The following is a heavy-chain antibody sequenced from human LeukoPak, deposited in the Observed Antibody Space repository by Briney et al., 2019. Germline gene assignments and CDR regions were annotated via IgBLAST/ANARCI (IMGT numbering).Heavy chain of an antibody. Sequence: GGSLRHSCAASGFTFSNAWMSWVRQAPGKGLEWVGRIKSKTDGGTTDYAAPVKGRFTISRDDSKNTLYLQMNSLKTEDTAVYYCTTDSGSYAPDAFDIWGQGTMVTVSS. CDR3: TTDSGSYAPDAFDI. D-gene: IGHD1-26*01. CDR1: GFTFSNAW. V-gene: IGHV3-15*01. CDR2: IKSKTDGGTT. J-gene: IGHJ3*02.